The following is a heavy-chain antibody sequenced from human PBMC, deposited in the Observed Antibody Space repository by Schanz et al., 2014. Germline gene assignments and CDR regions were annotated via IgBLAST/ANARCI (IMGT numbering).Heavy chain of an antibody. CDR3: ARPRYCTGSSCYDAFDI. D-gene: IGHD2-15*01. V-gene: IGHV4-38-2*01. J-gene: IGHJ3*02. CDR2: IYYSGSS. Sequence: QVQLVESGGGLVKPGGSLRLSCAASGFTFSDYYMSWIRQPPGKGLEWIGSIYYSGSSYYNPSLESRVTISVDTSNNQFSLKLISVTAADTAVYYCARPRYCTGSSCYDAFDIWGQGTMVTVSS. CDR1: GFTFSDYY.